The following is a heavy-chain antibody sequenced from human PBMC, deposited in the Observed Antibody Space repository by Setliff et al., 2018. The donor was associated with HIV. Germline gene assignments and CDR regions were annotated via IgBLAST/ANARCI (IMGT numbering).Heavy chain of an antibody. CDR2: IDYSGST. D-gene: IGHD5-18*01. CDR3: ARGVTHPPPFGAFDI. J-gene: IGHJ3*02. V-gene: IGHV4-59*01. Sequence: PSETLSLTCTVSGGSISSYYWSWIRQPQGKGLEWIGYIDYSGSTNYNPTLKSRLTLSVDTSKNQFSLKLRSVTAADTAFSYCARGVTHPPPFGAFDIWGLVTLVTVSS. CDR1: GGSISSYY.